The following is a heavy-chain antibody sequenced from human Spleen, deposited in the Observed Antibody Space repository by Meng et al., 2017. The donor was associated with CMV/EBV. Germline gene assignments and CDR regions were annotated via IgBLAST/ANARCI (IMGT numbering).Heavy chain of an antibody. CDR2: IREDGSSK. J-gene: IGHJ4*02. D-gene: IGHD2-2*02. CDR1: GSTFSTSW. CDR3: ARAGLGYCSVTSCYNDY. V-gene: IGHV3-7*01. Sequence: GESLKISCAASGSTFSTSWMSWVRQAPGKGLEWVANIREDGSSKYYADPVKGRFTISRDNAKNSLFLQMSSLRAEDTAMYYCARAGLGYCSVTSCYNDYWGQGTLVTSPQ.